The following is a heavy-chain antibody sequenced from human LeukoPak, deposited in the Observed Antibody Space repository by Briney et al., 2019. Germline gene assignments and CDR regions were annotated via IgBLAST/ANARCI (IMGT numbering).Heavy chain of an antibody. V-gene: IGHV3-7*01. CDR2: IKQDGSEK. D-gene: IGHD6-13*01. Sequence: GGSLRLSCAASGFTFSSYWMSWVRQAPGKGLEWVANIKQDGSEKYYVDSVKGRFTISRDNAKNSLYLQMNSLRAEDTAVYYCAKDQQLYYYYYYMDVWGKGTTVTVSS. CDR3: AKDQQLYYYYYYMDV. CDR1: GFTFSSYW. J-gene: IGHJ6*03.